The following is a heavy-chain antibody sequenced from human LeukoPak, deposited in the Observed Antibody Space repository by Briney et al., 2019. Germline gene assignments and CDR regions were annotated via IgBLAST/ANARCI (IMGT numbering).Heavy chain of an antibody. CDR3: ARALGDSSSGGEFDY. CDR2: ISGSGGST. J-gene: IGHJ4*02. V-gene: IGHV3-23*01. Sequence: GGSLRLSCAASGFTFSSYAMSWVRQAPGKGLEWVSAISGSGGSTYYADSVKGRFTISRDNSKNTLYLQMNSLRAEDTAVYYCARALGDSSSGGEFDYWGQGTLVTVSS. D-gene: IGHD6-13*01. CDR1: GFTFSSYA.